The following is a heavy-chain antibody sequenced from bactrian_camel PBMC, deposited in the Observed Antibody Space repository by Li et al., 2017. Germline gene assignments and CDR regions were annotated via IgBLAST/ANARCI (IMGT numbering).Heavy chain of an antibody. CDR3: ATSFQLPCLGFDDRAYDC. CDR2: IDSDDLT. D-gene: IGHD3*01. Sequence: HVQLVESGGGSVQAGESLRLSCVVSGYRYSTYCMGWFRQVPGNEREPLASIDSDDLTSYADSVKGRFTISKDNAKKTLFLQMNSLKPEDTAIYFCATSFQLPCLGFDDRAYDCWGQGTQVTVS. J-gene: IGHJ4*01. V-gene: IGHV3S53*01. CDR1: GYRYSTYC.